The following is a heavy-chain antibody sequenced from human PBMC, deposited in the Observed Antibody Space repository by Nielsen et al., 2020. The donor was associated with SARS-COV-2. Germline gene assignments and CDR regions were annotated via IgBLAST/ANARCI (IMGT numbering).Heavy chain of an antibody. J-gene: IGHJ1*01. V-gene: IGHV3-9*01. CDR3: AKDTHPDYYDSSGYYYAFQH. CDR2: ISWNSGSI. Sequence: GGSLKISCAASGFTFDDYAMHWVRQAPGKGLEWVSGISWNSGSIGYADSVKGRFTISRDNAKNSLYLQMNSLRAEDTALYYCAKDTHPDYYDSSGYYYAFQHWGQGTLVTVSS. D-gene: IGHD3-22*01. CDR1: GFTFDDYA.